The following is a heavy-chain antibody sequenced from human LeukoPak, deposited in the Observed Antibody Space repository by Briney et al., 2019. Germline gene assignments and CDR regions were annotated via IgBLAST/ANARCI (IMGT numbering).Heavy chain of an antibody. CDR3: ATYRSGRAPDY. CDR2: IYYSGST. V-gene: IGHV4-59*08. Sequence: PSETLSLTCTVSGGSIRRYYWRWIPQPPGKGLEWIVYIYYSGSTTYNPSLKSRVTLLVDTSKNESSLRLNSVTAEDTAVYFCATYRSGRAPDYRGQGNLVTASS. J-gene: IGHJ4*02. CDR1: GGSIRRYY. D-gene: IGHD6-19*01.